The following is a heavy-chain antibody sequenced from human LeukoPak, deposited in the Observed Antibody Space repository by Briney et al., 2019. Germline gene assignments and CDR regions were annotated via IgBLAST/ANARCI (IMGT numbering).Heavy chain of an antibody. CDR2: IYTSGST. CDR1: GGSISSYY. Sequence: PSETLSLTCTVSGGSISSYYWRWIRQPAGKGLEWIGRIYTSGSTNYNPSLRSRVTMSVDTSKNQFSLKLSSVTAADTAVYYCAKAGGDIVLVPAVVDAFDVWGQGTVVTVSA. J-gene: IGHJ3*01. V-gene: IGHV4-4*07. D-gene: IGHD2-2*01. CDR3: AKAGGDIVLVPAVVDAFDV.